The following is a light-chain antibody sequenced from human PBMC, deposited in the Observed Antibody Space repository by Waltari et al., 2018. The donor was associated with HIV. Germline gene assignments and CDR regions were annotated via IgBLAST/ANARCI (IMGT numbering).Light chain of an antibody. V-gene: IGKV3-15*01. CDR3: QQYHKWPET. Sequence: EILMTQSPATLSVSPGGGATVSCRASESVHRNLAWFQQKPGQAPRLLFYAASTRATGLPDRFSASGSGTEFTLTISSLQSEDFALYFCQQYHKWPETFGQGTKLEIK. CDR2: AAS. J-gene: IGKJ2*01. CDR1: ESVHRN.